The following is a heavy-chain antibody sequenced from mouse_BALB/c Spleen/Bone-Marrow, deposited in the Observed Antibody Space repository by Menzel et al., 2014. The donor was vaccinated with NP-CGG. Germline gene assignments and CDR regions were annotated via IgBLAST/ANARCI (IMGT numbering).Heavy chain of an antibody. D-gene: IGHD2-1*01. CDR2: IYPGDGDI. V-gene: IGHV1-82*01. Sequence: VQLHQSGPELVKPGASVKISCKASGYAFSSSWMNWVKQRPGQGLEWIGRIYPGDGDINYNGNFKGKATLTADKSSSTAYMQLSGLTSVDSAVYFCVRGGNYRFDYWGQGTTLTVAS. CDR1: GYAFSSSW. CDR3: VRGGNYRFDY. J-gene: IGHJ2*01.